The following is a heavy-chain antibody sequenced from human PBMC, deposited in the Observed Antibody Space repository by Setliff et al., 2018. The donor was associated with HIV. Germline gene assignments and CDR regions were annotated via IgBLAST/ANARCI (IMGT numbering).Heavy chain of an antibody. CDR1: GYSFTNYW. CDR2: IYPGDSDT. J-gene: IGHJ6*02. V-gene: IGHV5-51*01. CDR3: ARHGYCSGTSCSEYYYYYGMDV. D-gene: IGHD2-2*03. Sequence: PGESLKISCKGSGYSFTNYWIGWVRQMPGKGLEWMGIIYPGDSDTRYSPSFQGQVTISADKSISTAYLQWSSLKASDTAMYYCARHGYCSGTSCSEYYYYYGMDVWVQGTTVTVSS.